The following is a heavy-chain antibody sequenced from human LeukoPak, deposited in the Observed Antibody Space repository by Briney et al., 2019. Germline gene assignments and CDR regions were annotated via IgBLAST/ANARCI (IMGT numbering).Heavy chain of an antibody. CDR3: VRDRVDYGDHVFDY. Sequence: GGSLRLSCAASGFTFSSYWMHWVRQAPGKGLVWVSRINSDGIITTYADSVKGRFTISRDNAKNTLYLQMNSLRAEDTAVYYCVRDRVDYGDHVFDYWGQGSLVTDSS. D-gene: IGHD4/OR15-4a*01. CDR2: INSDGIIT. V-gene: IGHV3-74*01. J-gene: IGHJ4*02. CDR1: GFTFSSYW.